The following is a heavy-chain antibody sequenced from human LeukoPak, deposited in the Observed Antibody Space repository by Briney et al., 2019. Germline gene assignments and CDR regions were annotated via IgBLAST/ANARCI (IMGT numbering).Heavy chain of an antibody. Sequence: GGSLRLSCAASGFTFSSYSMNWVRQAPGKGLEWVSSISSSSSYIYYADSVKGRFTISRDNAKNSLYLQMNSLRAEDAAVYYCARDGGNTLYYYYYMDVWGKGTTVTVSS. J-gene: IGHJ6*03. CDR2: ISSSSSYI. CDR1: GFTFSSYS. CDR3: ARDGGNTLYYYYYMDV. D-gene: IGHD4-23*01. V-gene: IGHV3-21*01.